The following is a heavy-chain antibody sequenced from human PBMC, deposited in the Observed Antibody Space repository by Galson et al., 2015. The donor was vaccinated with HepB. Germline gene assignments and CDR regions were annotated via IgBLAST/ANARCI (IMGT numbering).Heavy chain of an antibody. CDR2: IRYDGSNK. CDR3: AKGGCSSTIGYGKAFDI. D-gene: IGHD2-2*01. J-gene: IGHJ3*02. Sequence: SLRLSCAASGLTFSSYGMHWVRQAPGKGLEWVAFIRYDGSNKYYADSVKGRFTISRDNSKNTLYLQMNSLRAEDTAVYYCAKGGCSSTIGYGKAFDIWGQETMVTVSS. CDR1: GLTFSSYG. V-gene: IGHV3-30*02.